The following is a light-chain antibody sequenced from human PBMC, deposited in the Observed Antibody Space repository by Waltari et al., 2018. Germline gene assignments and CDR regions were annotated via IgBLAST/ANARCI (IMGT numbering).Light chain of an antibody. CDR1: QSLLYSSNNKNY. J-gene: IGKJ2*01. CDR2: WAS. V-gene: IGKV4-1*01. CDR3: HQFYVAPHT. Sequence: DIVMTQSPDSLAVSLGERATINCKSNQSLLYSSNNKNYLAWYQQKAGQPPKLLTYWASTREYGVPDRFSASGSGTDFTLTISSLQAEDVAVYYCHQFYVAPHTFGQGTRLVIK.